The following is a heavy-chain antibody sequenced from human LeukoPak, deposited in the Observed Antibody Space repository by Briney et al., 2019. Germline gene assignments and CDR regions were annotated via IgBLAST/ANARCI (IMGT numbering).Heavy chain of an antibody. V-gene: IGHV3-15*01. D-gene: IGHD3-10*01. CDR2: IKSKTDGGTT. CDR3: TTQPNYGSGSTLIDY. CDR1: GFTFSSYG. Sequence: SGGSLRLSCAASGFTFSSYGMSWVRQAPGKGLEWVGRIKSKTDGGTTDYAAPVKGRFTISRDDSKNTLYLQMNSLKTEDTAVYYCTTQPNYGSGSTLIDYWGQGTLVTVSS. J-gene: IGHJ4*02.